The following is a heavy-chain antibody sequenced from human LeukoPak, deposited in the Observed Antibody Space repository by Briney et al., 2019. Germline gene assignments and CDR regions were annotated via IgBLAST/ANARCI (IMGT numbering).Heavy chain of an antibody. D-gene: IGHD2-15*01. CDR1: GGSISSSSYY. CDR2: IYYSGST. Sequence: SETLSLTCTVSGGSISSSSYYWGWIRQPPGKGLEWIGSIYYSGSTYYNPSLKSRVTISVDTSKKQFSLKLSSVTAADTAVYYCARDPGYCSGGSCYREDAFDIWGQGTMVTVSS. CDR3: ARDPGYCSGGSCYREDAFDI. J-gene: IGHJ3*02. V-gene: IGHV4-39*07.